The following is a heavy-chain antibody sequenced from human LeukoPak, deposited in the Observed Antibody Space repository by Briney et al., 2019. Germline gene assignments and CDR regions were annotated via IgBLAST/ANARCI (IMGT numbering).Heavy chain of an antibody. J-gene: IGHJ4*02. CDR3: ARAVGQQLVLGY. D-gene: IGHD6-13*01. CDR1: GFTFSSYA. V-gene: IGHV3-30-3*01. Sequence: PGGSLRLSCAASGFTFSSYAMHWVRQAPGKGLEWVAVISYDGSNKYYADSVKGRFTISRDNSKNTLYLQMNSLRAEDTAVYYCARAVGQQLVLGYWGQGTQVTVSS. CDR2: ISYDGSNK.